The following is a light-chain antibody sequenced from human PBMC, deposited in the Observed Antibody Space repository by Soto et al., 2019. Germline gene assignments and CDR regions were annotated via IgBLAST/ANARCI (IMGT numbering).Light chain of an antibody. CDR1: NSDIGTYNY. J-gene: IGLJ1*01. Sequence: QSALTQPASVSGSPGQSITISCTGSNSDIGTYNYVSWYQQLPGKAPKLVISEVSNRPSGISGRFSGSKSGNAASLTISGLQAEDEATYYRSSYTSTSTLYVFGPGTKLTVL. CDR3: SSYTSTSTLYV. V-gene: IGLV2-14*01. CDR2: EVS.